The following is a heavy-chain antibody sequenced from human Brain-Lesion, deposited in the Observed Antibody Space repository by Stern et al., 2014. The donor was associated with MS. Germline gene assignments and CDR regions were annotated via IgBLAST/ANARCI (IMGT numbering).Heavy chain of an antibody. J-gene: IGHJ4*02. CDR2: AWYDGSTA. CDR1: GVTFSSYG. Sequence: VQLVESGGGVVQPGTSLRLSCAASGVTFSSYGMHWVRQAPGKGLEWVAPAWYDGSTAYYTNSVKGRFTISRDNSKNTLSLQMNSLTAEDTAVYYCARGHIPYAYNYLFDYWGQGTLVTVSS. V-gene: IGHV3-33*01. D-gene: IGHD5-24*01. CDR3: ARGHIPYAYNYLFDY.